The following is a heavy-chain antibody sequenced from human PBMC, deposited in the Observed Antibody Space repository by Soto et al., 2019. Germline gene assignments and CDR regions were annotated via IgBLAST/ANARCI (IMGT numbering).Heavy chain of an antibody. D-gene: IGHD1-1*01. CDR2: ISAHNGNT. CDR3: ARGRYGDY. J-gene: IGHJ4*02. V-gene: IGHV1-18*01. Sequence: QVHLVQSGAEVKKPGASVKVSCRGSGYTFTSYGITWVRQAPGQGLEWMGWISAHNGNTDYAQKLQGRVTVTRDTSTSTAYMELRSLRSDDTAVYYCARGRYGDYWGQGALVTVSS. CDR1: GYTFTSYG.